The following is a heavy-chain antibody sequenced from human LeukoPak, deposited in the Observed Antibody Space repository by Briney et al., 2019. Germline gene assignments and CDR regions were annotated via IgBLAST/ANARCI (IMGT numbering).Heavy chain of an antibody. J-gene: IGHJ5*02. D-gene: IGHD2-2*01. CDR2: IYYDGST. Sequence: SETLSLTCTVSGGSISSYYWSWIRQPPGKGLEWIGSIYYDGSTYYNPSLKSRVTISVDTSKNQFSLKVSSVTAADTAVYYCARTRSTSRQPNWFDPWGQGTLATVSS. V-gene: IGHV4-59*12. CDR1: GGSISSYY. CDR3: ARTRSTSRQPNWFDP.